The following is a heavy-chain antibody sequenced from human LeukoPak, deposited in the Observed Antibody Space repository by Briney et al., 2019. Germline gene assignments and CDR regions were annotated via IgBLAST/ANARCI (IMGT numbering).Heavy chain of an antibody. J-gene: IGHJ4*02. CDR2: INTNTGNP. Sequence: ASVKVSCKGSGYSFTSYGMSWVRQAPGQGLEWMGWINTNTGNPTYARGFTGRFVFSLDTSVSTAYLQISSLKAEDTAVYYCAREAMHDYWGQGTLVTVSS. CDR1: GYSFTSYG. V-gene: IGHV7-4-1*02. CDR3: AREAMHDY. D-gene: IGHD2-2*01.